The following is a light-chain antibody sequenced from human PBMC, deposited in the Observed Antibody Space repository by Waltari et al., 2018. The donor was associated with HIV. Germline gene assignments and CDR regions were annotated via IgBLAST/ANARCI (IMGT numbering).Light chain of an antibody. J-gene: IGKJ1*01. V-gene: IGKV1-5*03. CDR3: QQYNSYSWT. CDR2: KAS. CDR1: QSIISG. Sequence: DIQMTHSPSTLSASVGDRFPIPCRAIQSIISGLAWYQQKPGKAPKRLIYKASSLESGVPSRFSGSGSGTEFTLTISSLQPDDFATYYCQQYNSYSWTFGQGTKVEIK.